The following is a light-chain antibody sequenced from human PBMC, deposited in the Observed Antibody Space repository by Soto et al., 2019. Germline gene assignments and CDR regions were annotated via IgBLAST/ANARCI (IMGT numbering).Light chain of an antibody. CDR3: QQYENLPT. Sequence: DIHSTHSPSSLSSSLVYRVTITCQASQNINNYLNWYQQKPGRAPKLLIYDASNLEAGVPSRFKGSGSGTDFTFTISRLQTEDIATYYCQQYENLPTFGQGTRLEI. CDR1: QNINNY. V-gene: IGKV1-33*01. CDR2: DAS. J-gene: IGKJ5*01.